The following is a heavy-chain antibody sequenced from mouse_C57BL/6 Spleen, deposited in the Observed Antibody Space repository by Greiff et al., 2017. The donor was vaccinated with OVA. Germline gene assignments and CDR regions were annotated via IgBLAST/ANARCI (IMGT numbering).Heavy chain of an antibody. D-gene: IGHD2-4*01. CDR3: ARGYYDYPYFDY. V-gene: IGHV1-81*01. CDR2: IYPRSGNT. CDR1: GYTFTSYG. Sequence: VQLQQSGAELARPGASVKLSCKASGYTFTSYGISWVKQRTGQGLEWIGEIYPRSGNTYYNEKFKGKATLTADKSSSTAYMELRSLTSEDSAVYFCARGYYDYPYFDYCGQGTTLTVSS. J-gene: IGHJ2*01.